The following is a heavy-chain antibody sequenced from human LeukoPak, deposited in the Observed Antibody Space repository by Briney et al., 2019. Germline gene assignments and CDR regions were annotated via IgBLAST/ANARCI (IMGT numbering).Heavy chain of an antibody. J-gene: IGHJ6*02. D-gene: IGHD3-9*01. CDR3: ARDKGHYDILTGYSPLHGMDV. CDR2: IYSGGST. V-gene: IGHV3-53*01. Sequence: PGGSLRLSCAASGFTVSSNYMSWVRQAPGKGLEWVSVIYSGGSTYYADSVEGRFTISRDNSKNTLYLQMNSLRAEDTAVYYCARDKGHYDILTGYSPLHGMDVWGQGTTVTVSS. CDR1: GFTVSSNY.